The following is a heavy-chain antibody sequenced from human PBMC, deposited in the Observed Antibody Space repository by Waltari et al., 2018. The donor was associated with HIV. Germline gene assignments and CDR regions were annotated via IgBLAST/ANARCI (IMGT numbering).Heavy chain of an antibody. CDR3: ARQESIVGGTGLHPVDY. Sequence: EVQLVQSGAEVKKPGESLKISCKGSGYSFTSYWIGWVRQMPGKGLEWMGIIYPGDSDTRSVPSLQGQVTISAQNSISTAHRQGSSLKASDTAMYYCARQESIVGGTGLHPVDYWGQGTLVTVSS. CDR2: IYPGDSDT. V-gene: IGHV5-51*01. CDR1: GYSFTSYW. D-gene: IGHD1-26*01. J-gene: IGHJ4*02.